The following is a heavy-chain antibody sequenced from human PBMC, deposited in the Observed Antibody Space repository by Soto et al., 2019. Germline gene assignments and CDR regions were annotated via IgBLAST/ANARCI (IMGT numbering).Heavy chain of an antibody. V-gene: IGHV3-7*01. CDR3: ARGSLRLGFAFDI. Sequence: EGSLRLSCAASGFTFSSYWMSWVRQAPGKGLEWVANIKQDGSEKYYVDSVKGRFTISRDNAKNSLYLQTNSLRAEDTAVYYCARGSLRLGFAFDIWGQGTMVTVSS. CDR1: GFTFSSYW. D-gene: IGHD3-16*01. J-gene: IGHJ3*02. CDR2: IKQDGSEK.